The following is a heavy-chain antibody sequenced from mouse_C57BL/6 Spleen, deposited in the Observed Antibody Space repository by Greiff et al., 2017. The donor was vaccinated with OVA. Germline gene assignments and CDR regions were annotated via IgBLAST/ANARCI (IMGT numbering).Heavy chain of an antibody. J-gene: IGHJ3*01. CDR1: GYTFTSYW. D-gene: IGHD1-1*01. Sequence: VQLQQSGAELVMPGASVKLSCKASGYTFTSYWMHWVKQRPGQGLEWIGEIDPSDSYTNYNQKFKGKSTLTVDKSSSTAYMQLSSLTSEDSAVYYCARAYGSEWFAYWGQGTLVTVSA. CDR3: ARAYGSEWFAY. CDR2: IDPSDSYT. V-gene: IGHV1-69*01.